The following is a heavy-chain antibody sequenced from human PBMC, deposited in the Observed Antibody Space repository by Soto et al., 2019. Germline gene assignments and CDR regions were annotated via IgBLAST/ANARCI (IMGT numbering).Heavy chain of an antibody. V-gene: IGHV4-4*02. J-gene: IGHJ4*02. D-gene: IGHD7-27*01. CDR2: VFHTGNT. CDR1: GDSISSSVW. CDR3: ARKAWVRFDY. Sequence: GTLSLTCAVSGDSISSSVWWIWVRQPPGKGLEWIGEVFHTGNTNYNPSLKSRVTMSVDKSTNEFSLKVTSVTAADTAIYYCARKAWVRFDYWGQGALVTVSS.